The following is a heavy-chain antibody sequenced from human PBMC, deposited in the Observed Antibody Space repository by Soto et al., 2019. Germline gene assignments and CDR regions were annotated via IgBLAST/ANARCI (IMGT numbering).Heavy chain of an antibody. CDR2: IYPGDSDT. J-gene: IGHJ4*02. Sequence: GASLKISCKGSGYSFTTYWIGWVRQMPGKGLEWMGIIYPGDSDTRYRPSFQGQVTISADKSISTAYLQWSSLRLEDTAVYYCVKEAYTSGSSWRVDFWGQGTLVTVSS. CDR1: GYSFTTYW. V-gene: IGHV5-51*01. CDR3: VKEAYTSGSSWRVDF. D-gene: IGHD6-19*01.